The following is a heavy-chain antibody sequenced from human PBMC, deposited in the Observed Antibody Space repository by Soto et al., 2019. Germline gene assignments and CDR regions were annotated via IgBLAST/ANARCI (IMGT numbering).Heavy chain of an antibody. D-gene: IGHD2-2*01. CDR3: TTDHVVVPAVRPEEKYYYYMDV. CDR2: IKSKTDGGTT. Sequence: GGSLRLSCAASGFTFSNAWMSWVRQAPGKGLEWVGRIKSKTDGGTTDYAAPVKGRFTISRDDSKNTLYLQMNSLKTEDTAVYYCTTDHVVVPAVRPEEKYYYYMDVWGKGTTVTVSS. CDR1: GFTFSNAW. V-gene: IGHV3-15*01. J-gene: IGHJ6*03.